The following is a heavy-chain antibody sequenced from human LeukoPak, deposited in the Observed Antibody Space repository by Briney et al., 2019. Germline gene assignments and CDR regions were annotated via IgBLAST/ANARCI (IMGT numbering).Heavy chain of an antibody. CDR3: AKDLAGSGSYSFDY. Sequence: GGSLRLSCAASGFTFSNYAMNWVRQAPGRGLEWVSAISGSGGSTYYTDSVKGRFTISRDNSKNTLYLQMNSLRAEDTAVYYCAKDLAGSGSYSFDYWGQGTLVTVSS. D-gene: IGHD1-26*01. CDR1: GFTFSNYA. CDR2: ISGSGGST. J-gene: IGHJ4*02. V-gene: IGHV3-23*01.